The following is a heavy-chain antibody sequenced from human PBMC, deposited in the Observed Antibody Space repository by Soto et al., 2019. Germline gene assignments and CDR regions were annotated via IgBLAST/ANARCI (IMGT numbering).Heavy chain of an antibody. V-gene: IGHV1-69*08. D-gene: IGHD2-15*01. Sequence: QVQLVQSGAEVKKPGSSVKVSCKASGGTFSSYTISWVRQAPGQGLEWMGRIIPILGIANYAQKLQGRVTITADKSTNTRYLELSSLRAEDKAVYYCARERWSGGSRHHYFELLGQGTLVTVPS. CDR1: GGTFSSYT. CDR3: ARERWSGGSRHHYFEL. J-gene: IGHJ4*02. CDR2: IIPILGIA.